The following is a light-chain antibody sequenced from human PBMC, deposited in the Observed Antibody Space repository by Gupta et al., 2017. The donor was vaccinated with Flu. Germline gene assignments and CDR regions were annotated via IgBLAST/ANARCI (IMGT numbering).Light chain of an antibody. CDR3: QQRSNWPPFT. Sequence: PLSLSPGERSTLSCRASQSVSSYLAWYQQKPGQAPRLLIYDASNRATGIPARFSGSGSGTDFTLTISSLEPEDFAVYYCQQRSNWPPFTFGPGTKVDIK. CDR1: QSVSSY. J-gene: IGKJ3*01. CDR2: DAS. V-gene: IGKV3-11*01.